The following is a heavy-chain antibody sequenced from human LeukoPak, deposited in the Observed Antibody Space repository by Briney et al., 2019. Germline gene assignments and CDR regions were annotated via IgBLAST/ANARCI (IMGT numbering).Heavy chain of an antibody. CDR1: GFTLSTYA. CDR2: ISGSGGST. D-gene: IGHD6-13*01. CDR3: AKDRGLESVLPSIAAAGAYYYGMDV. J-gene: IGHJ6*02. V-gene: IGHV3-23*01. Sequence: PGGSLRLSCAASGFTLSTYAMNWVRQAPGKGLEWVSGISGSGGSTYYADSVKGRFTISRDNSKNTLYLQMNSLRAEDTAVYYCAKDRGLESVLPSIAAAGAYYYGMDVWGQGTTVTVSS.